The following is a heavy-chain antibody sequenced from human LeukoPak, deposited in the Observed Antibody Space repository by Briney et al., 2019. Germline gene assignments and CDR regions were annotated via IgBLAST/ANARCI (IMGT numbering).Heavy chain of an antibody. J-gene: IGHJ4*02. V-gene: IGHV4-4*02. Sequence: PSETLSLTCAVSGGSISTTHWWTWVRQPPGKGLEWIGEIYHSGSTNYNPSLKSRVTISVDKSKNQFSLKLTSVTAADRAVYYCARKDFCSLLYDYWGRGTLVTVSS. CDR2: IYHSGST. CDR1: GGSISTTHW. CDR3: ARKDFCSLLYDY. D-gene: IGHD3-9*01.